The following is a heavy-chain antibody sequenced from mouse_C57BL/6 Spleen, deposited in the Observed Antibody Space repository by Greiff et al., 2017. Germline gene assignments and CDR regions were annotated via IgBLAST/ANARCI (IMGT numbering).Heavy chain of an antibody. CDR1: GFTFSNYW. V-gene: IGHV6-3*01. J-gene: IGHJ4*01. Sequence: EVKVVESGGGLVQPGGSMKLSCVASGFTFSNYWMNWVRQSPEKGLEWVAQIRLKSDNYATHYAESVKGRFTISRDDSKSSVYLQMNNLRAEDTGIYYCTDAYGSSLYAMDYWGQGTSVTVSS. D-gene: IGHD1-1*01. CDR2: IRLKSDNYAT. CDR3: TDAYGSSLYAMDY.